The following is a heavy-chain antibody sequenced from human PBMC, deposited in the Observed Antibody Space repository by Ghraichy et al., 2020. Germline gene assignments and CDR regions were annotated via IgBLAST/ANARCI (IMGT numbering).Heavy chain of an antibody. CDR1: GYSFTSYW. Sequence: GESLNISCKGSGYSFTSYWIGWVRQMPGKGLEWMGIIYPGDSDTRYSPSFQGQVTISADKSISTAYLQWSSLKASDTAMYYCARGRPTGRPENPSSYCSGGSCYYRGSWFDPWGQGTLVTVSS. CDR2: IYPGDSDT. CDR3: ARGRPTGRPENPSSYCSGGSCYYRGSWFDP. D-gene: IGHD2-15*01. V-gene: IGHV5-51*01. J-gene: IGHJ5*02.